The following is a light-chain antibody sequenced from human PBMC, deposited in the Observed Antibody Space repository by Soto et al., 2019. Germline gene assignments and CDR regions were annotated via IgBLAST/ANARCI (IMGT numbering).Light chain of an antibody. CDR3: MQSLQTPWT. CDR2: LAS. V-gene: IGKV2-28*01. Sequence: DVVMTQSPLSLPVTLGQPASISCRSSQSLVHSDGNTYLNWFQQKPGQSPQLLIYLASSRASGVPDRFSGSGSGTDFTLKIRRLEAEDVGVYYCMQSLQTPWTFGQGNKVDI. CDR1: QSLVHSDGNTY. J-gene: IGKJ1*01.